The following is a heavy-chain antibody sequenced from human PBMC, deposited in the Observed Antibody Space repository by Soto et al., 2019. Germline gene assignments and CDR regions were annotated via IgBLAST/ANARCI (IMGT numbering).Heavy chain of an antibody. CDR2: ISSGGGSP. CDR1: GFTFSDYA. Sequence: DVQLLESGGGLVQPGGSLRLSCAASGFTFSDYAMSWVRQAPGKGLGWVSSISSGGGSPYYADSVKGRFTISRNNSKNTLFLQMNSLRAEDTAVYYCAKGDGRIVPRHFDYWGQGTLVTVSS. J-gene: IGHJ4*02. CDR3: AKGDGRIVPRHFDY. D-gene: IGHD1-26*01. V-gene: IGHV3-23*01.